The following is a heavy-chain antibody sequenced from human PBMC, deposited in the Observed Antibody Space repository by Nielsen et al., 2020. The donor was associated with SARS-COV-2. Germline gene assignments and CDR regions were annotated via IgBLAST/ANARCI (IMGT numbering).Heavy chain of an antibody. CDR1: GFTSSSYW. CDR2: IKQDGSEK. V-gene: IGHV3-7*05. J-gene: IGHJ4*02. Sequence: GGSLRLSCAASGFTSSSYWMSWVRQAPGKGLEWVANIKQDGSEKYYVDSVKGRFTISRDNAKNSLYLQMNSLRAEDTAVYYCARDPYQVNDYWGQGTLVTVSS. CDR3: ARDPYQVNDY.